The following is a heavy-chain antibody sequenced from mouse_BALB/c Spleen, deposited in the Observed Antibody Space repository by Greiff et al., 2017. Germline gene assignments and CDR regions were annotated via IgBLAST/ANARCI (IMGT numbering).Heavy chain of an antibody. CDR3: ARARQLAY. D-gene: IGHD3-2*01. Sequence: EVQLQESGPGLVKPSQSLSLTCSVTGYSITSGYYWNWIRQFPGNKLEWMGYISYDGSNNYNPSLKNRISITRDTSKNQFFLKLNSVTTEDTATYYCARARQLAYWGQGTLFTVSA. CDR2: ISYDGSN. J-gene: IGHJ3*01. V-gene: IGHV3-6*02. CDR1: GYSITSGYY.